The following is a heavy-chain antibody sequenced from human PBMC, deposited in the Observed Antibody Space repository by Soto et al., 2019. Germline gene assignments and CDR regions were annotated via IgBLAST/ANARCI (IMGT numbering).Heavy chain of an antibody. CDR3: ARAGQYYDASGYAD. D-gene: IGHD3-22*01. CDR1: GSSFATSG. V-gene: IGHV1-18*01. Sequence: QVKLVQSGTEVKKPGASIKVSCKASGSSFATSGMTWFRQAPGQGLEWMGWISVYNGNTNYDQKLQDRVTMTTDTSTNTAYLEVRNLRSDDTAVYYCARAGQYYDASGYADWGQGTLVTVS. CDR2: ISVYNGNT. J-gene: IGHJ4*02.